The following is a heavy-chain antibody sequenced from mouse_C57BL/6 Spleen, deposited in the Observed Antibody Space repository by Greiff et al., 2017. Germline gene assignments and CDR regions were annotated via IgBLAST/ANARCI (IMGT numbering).Heavy chain of an antibody. Sequence: QVQLKQSGPGLVAPSQSLSITCTVSGFSLTSYGVHWVRQPPGKGLEWLVVIWSDGSTTYNSALKSRLSISKDNSKSQVFLKMNSLQTDDTAMYYCARHFYYDYLRGAMDYWGQGTSVTVSS. CDR3: ARHFYYDYLRGAMDY. CDR2: IWSDGST. V-gene: IGHV2-6-1*01. CDR1: GFSLTSYG. J-gene: IGHJ4*01. D-gene: IGHD2-4*01.